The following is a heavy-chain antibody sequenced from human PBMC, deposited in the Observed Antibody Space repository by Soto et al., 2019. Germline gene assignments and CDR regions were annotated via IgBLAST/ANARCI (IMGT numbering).Heavy chain of an antibody. CDR1: GGTFSSYT. J-gene: IGHJ6*02. CDR3: ARDYVLRYFGSPYYGMDV. CDR2: IIPILGIA. V-gene: IGHV1-69*04. Sequence: GASVKVSCKASGGTFSSYTISWVRQAPGQGLEWMGRIIPILGIANYAQKFQGRVTITADKSTSTAYMELSSLRSEDTAVYYCARDYVLRYFGSPYYGMDVWGQGTTVTVSS. D-gene: IGHD3-9*01.